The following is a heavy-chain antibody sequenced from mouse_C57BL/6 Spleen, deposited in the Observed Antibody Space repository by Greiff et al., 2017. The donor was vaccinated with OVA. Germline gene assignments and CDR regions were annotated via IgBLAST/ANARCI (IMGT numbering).Heavy chain of an antibody. CDR1: GYTFTDYY. D-gene: IGHD1-1*01. J-gene: IGHJ2*01. V-gene: IGHV1-26*01. CDR3: ARAVEDY. CDR2: INPNNGGT. Sequence: EVQLQQSGPELVKPGASVKISCKASGYTFTDYYMNWVKQSHGKSLEWIGDINPNNGGTSYNQKFKGKATLTVDKSSSTAYMGLRSLTSEDSAVYYCARAVEDYWGQGTTLTVSS.